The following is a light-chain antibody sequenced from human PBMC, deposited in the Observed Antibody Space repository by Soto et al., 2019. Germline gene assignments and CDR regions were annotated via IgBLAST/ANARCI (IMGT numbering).Light chain of an antibody. V-gene: IGKV3-15*01. CDR1: QTVSSS. Sequence: EIVLTQSPGTLSLSPGERATLSCRASQTVSSSFLAWYQQKPGQAPRLLIYGASTRATGIPARFSGSGSGTEFTLTISSLQSEDFAVYYCQQYNNWPTWTFGQGNKVDIK. CDR3: QQYNNWPTWT. J-gene: IGKJ1*01. CDR2: GAS.